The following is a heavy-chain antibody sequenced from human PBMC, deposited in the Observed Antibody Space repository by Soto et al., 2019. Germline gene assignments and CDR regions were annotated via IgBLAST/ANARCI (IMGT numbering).Heavy chain of an antibody. D-gene: IGHD1-7*01. CDR3: ARGGQLELPLAHFDY. CDR2: IIPIFGTA. Sequence: ASVKVSCKASGGTFSSYAISWVRQAPGQGLEWMGGIIPIFGTANYAQKFEGRVTITADESTSPAYMELSSLRSEDTAVYYCARGGQLELPLAHFDYWGQGALVTVSS. J-gene: IGHJ4*02. CDR1: GGTFSSYA. V-gene: IGHV1-69*13.